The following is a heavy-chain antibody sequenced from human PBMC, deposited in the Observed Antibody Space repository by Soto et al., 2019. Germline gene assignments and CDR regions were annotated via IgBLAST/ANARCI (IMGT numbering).Heavy chain of an antibody. J-gene: IGHJ4*02. Sequence: EVQLLESGGGLVQPGGSLRLSCAASGFTFSSYAMSWVRQAPGKGLEWVSAISGSGGSTYYADSVKGRFTISRDNYKNTLYLQMNSLRAEDTAVYYCATYCSGGSCPDKRYFDYWGQGTLVTVSS. CDR1: GFTFSSYA. CDR2: ISGSGGST. D-gene: IGHD2-15*01. CDR3: ATYCSGGSCPDKRYFDY. V-gene: IGHV3-23*01.